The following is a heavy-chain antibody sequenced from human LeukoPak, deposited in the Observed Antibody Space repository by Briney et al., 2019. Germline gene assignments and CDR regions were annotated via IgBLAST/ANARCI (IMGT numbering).Heavy chain of an antibody. V-gene: IGHV4-61*08. Sequence: SETLSLTCNVSGASISTDGYYWSWIRQPPGKGLEWIGYIYSGGSTSYNPSLKSRVTISVDTSKNQFSLKLSSVTAADTAVYYCARRAVAGAPYFDYWGQGALVTVSS. CDR1: GASISTDGYY. CDR3: ARRAVAGAPYFDY. J-gene: IGHJ4*02. D-gene: IGHD6-19*01. CDR2: IYSGGST.